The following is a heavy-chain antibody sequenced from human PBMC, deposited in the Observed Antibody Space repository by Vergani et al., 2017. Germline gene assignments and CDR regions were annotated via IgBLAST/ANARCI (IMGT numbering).Heavy chain of an antibody. J-gene: IGHJ6*02. Sequence: QVQLVQSGAEVKKPGSSVKVSCKASGGTFSSYAISWVRQAPGQGLEWMGRIIPIFGTANYAQKFQGRVTSTADESTSTAYMELSSLRSEDTAVYYCARDRAITGLYYYYGMDVWGQGTTVTVSS. CDR2: IIPIFGTA. CDR3: ARDRAITGLYYYYGMDV. D-gene: IGHD1-20*01. CDR1: GGTFSSYA. V-gene: IGHV1-69*18.